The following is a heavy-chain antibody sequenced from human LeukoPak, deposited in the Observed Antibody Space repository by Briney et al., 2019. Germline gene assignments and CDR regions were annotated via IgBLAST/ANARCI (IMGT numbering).Heavy chain of an antibody. Sequence: GGSLRLSCAASGFTFSSYGMHWVRQAPGKGLEWVAVISYDGSNKYYADSVKGRFTISRDNSKNTLYLQMNSLRAEDTAVYYCAKDDRRDSGYVRYYYYYGMDVWGQGTTVTVSS. CDR1: GFTFSSYG. J-gene: IGHJ6*02. D-gene: IGHD5-12*01. CDR3: AKDDRRDSGYVRYYYYYGMDV. CDR2: ISYDGSNK. V-gene: IGHV3-30*18.